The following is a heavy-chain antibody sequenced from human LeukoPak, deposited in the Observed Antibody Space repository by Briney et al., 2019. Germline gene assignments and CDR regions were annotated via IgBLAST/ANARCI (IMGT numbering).Heavy chain of an antibody. J-gene: IGHJ4*02. Sequence: SETLSLTCAVYGGSFGGYYWSWIRQPPGKGLEWIGEINHSGSTNYNPSLKSQVTISVDTSKNQFSLKLSSVTAADTAVYYCARGGNWNYGSYYYWGQGTLVTVSS. D-gene: IGHD1-7*01. CDR1: GGSFGGYY. CDR2: INHSGST. CDR3: ARGGNWNYGSYYY. V-gene: IGHV4-34*01.